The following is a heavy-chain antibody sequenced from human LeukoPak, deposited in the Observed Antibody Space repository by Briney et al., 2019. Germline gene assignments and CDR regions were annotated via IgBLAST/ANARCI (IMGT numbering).Heavy chain of an antibody. CDR1: GGSISSYY. CDR2: IYYSGST. V-gene: IGHV4-59*08. Sequence: SETLSLTCTVSGGSISSYYWSWIRQPPGKGLEWIGYIYYSGSTNYNPSLKSRVTISVDTSKNQLSLKLSSVTAADTAVYYCARQNCSGGSCYPRPYWYFDLWGRGTLVTVSS. J-gene: IGHJ2*01. CDR3: ARQNCSGGSCYPRPYWYFDL. D-gene: IGHD2-15*01.